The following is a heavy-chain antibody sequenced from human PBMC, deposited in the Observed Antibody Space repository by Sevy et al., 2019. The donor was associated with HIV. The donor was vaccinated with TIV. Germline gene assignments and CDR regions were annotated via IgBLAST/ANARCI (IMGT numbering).Heavy chain of an antibody. CDR3: ASTNDYYESNGYYFDF. V-gene: IGHV1-24*01. CDR2: FGPEDGKT. CDR1: GSTLTQLS. Sequence: ASVKVSCKVSGSTLTQLSMHWVRQAPGVGLEWMVTFGPEDGKTLYAQKFQGRVTMTEDTSTHIAYMELSNLTSKDTAIDYCASTNDYYESNGYYFDFWGQGTLVTISS. D-gene: IGHD3-22*01. J-gene: IGHJ4*02.